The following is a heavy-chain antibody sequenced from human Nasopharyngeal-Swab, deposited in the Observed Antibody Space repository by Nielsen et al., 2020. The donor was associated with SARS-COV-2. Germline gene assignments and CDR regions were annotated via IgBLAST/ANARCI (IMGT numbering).Heavy chain of an antibody. D-gene: IGHD3-9*01. V-gene: IGHV3-53*01. J-gene: IGHJ6*02. CDR1: GFTVSSNY. CDR2: IYSGGST. Sequence: GGSLRLSCAASGFTVSSNYMSWVRQAPGKGLEWVSVIYSGGSTYYADSVKGRFPISRDHPKNPLYLQMNSLRAEDTAVYYCARVAAGGFDWYSRYYGMDVWGQGTTVTVSS. CDR3: ARVAAGGFDWYSRYYGMDV.